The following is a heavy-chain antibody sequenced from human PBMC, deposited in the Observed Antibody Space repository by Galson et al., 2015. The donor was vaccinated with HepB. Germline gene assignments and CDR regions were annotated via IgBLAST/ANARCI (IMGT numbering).Heavy chain of an antibody. D-gene: IGHD2-21*02. J-gene: IGHJ4*02. Sequence: SVKVSCKASGYTFTSYGISWVRQAPGQGLEWMGWISAYNGNTNYAQKLQGRVTMTTDTSTSTAYMELRSLRSDDTAVYYCARNCGGDCYAFVWSGPFDYWGQGTLVTVSS. CDR2: ISAYNGNT. V-gene: IGHV1-18*04. CDR1: GYTFTSYG. CDR3: ARNCGGDCYAFVWSGPFDY.